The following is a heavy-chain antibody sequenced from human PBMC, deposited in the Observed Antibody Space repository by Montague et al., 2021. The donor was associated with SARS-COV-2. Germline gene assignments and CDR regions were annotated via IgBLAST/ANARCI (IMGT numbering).Heavy chain of an antibody. V-gene: IGHV4-61*02. CDR1: GGSISRGSYY. CDR3: ARGGGSGGQRANHFDY. CDR2: IYISGTT. Sequence: TLSLTCTVSGGSISRGSYYWSWIRQPAGKGLEWIGRIYISGTTNYNPSLKSRVTISVDTSKNQFSLKLSSVTAADTAVYYCARGGGSGGQRANHFDYWGQGTLVTVSS. J-gene: IGHJ4*02. D-gene: IGHD2-15*01.